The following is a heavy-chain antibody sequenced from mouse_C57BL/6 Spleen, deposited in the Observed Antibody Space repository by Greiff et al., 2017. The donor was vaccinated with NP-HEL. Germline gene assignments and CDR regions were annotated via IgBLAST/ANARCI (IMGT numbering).Heavy chain of an antibody. CDR3: ARKFFDV. CDR2: INPNNGGT. J-gene: IGHJ1*01. Sequence: EVQLQQSGPELVKPGASVKISCKASGYTFTDYYMNWVKQSHGKSLEWIGDINPNNGGTSYNQKLKGQATLTVDKSSSTSYMELRSLTSEDSAVYYCARKFFDVWGAGTTVTVSS. CDR1: GYTFTDYY. V-gene: IGHV1-26*01.